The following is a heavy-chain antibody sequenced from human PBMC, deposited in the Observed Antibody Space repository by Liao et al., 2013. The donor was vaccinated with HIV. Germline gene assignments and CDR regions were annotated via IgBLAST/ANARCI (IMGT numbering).Heavy chain of an antibody. V-gene: IGHV4-39*07. Sequence: QLQLQESGPGLVKPSETLSLTCTVSGGSISSSSYYWGWIRQPPGKGLEWIGSIFYSGSTYYNPSLNSRVTISVDTSKSQFSLKVSSVTAADTAVYYCARDRGDYGLWSGYSTHDAFEIWGPGRRVTVSS. D-gene: IGHD3-3*01. J-gene: IGHJ3*02. CDR3: ARDRGDYGLWSGYSTHDAFEI. CDR2: IFYSGST. CDR1: GGSISSSSYY.